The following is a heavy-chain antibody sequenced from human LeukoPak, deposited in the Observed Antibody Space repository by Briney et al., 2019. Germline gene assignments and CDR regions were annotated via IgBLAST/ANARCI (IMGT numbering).Heavy chain of an antibody. J-gene: IGHJ4*02. CDR2: IGTAGDT. D-gene: IGHD3-10*01. CDR3: TTDYGSGSYRYFNY. V-gene: IGHV3-13*04. CDR1: GFTFSSYD. Sequence: GGSLRLSCAASGFTFSSYDMHWVRQATGKGLEWVSAIGTAGDTYYPGSVKGRFTISRDDSKNTLYLQMNSLKTEDTAVYYCTTDYGSGSYRYFNYWGQGTLVTVSS.